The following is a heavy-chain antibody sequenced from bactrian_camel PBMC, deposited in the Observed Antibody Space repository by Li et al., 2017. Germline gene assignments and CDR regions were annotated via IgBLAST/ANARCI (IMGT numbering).Heavy chain of an antibody. D-gene: IGHD5*01. Sequence: HVQLVESRGGSVQAGGSLRLSCSASGGTPRFAFKGWYRQAPGKEREEVALLTSDQTTYVDAVRGRFTISKDNAKKILYLQMDSLKPEDTAMYYCAADKDGLLGVCHPLRITFPYWGQGTQVTV. CDR3: AADKDGLLGVCHPLRITFPY. J-gene: IGHJ4*01. CDR2: LTSDQT. V-gene: IGHV3S53*01. CDR1: GGTPRFAF.